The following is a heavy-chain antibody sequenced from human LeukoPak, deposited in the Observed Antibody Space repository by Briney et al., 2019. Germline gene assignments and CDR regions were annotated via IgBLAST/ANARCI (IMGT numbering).Heavy chain of an antibody. V-gene: IGHV3-7*01. J-gene: IGHJ4*01. CDR3: ANSPMILDGHY. Sequence: GGSLRLSCAASGFAFSLYWMTWVRQDPGKGLERVANINPDGTKTSYADFVEGRFSISRDNAKNLLYLQMRSLRAGDTAVYYCANSPMILDGHYWGHGTLVTVSS. CDR1: GFAFSLYW. D-gene: IGHD3-22*01. CDR2: INPDGTKT.